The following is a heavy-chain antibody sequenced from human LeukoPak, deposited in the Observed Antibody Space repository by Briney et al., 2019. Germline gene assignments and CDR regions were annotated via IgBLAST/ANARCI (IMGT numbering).Heavy chain of an antibody. CDR2: IFGSGGSP. CDR3: GKTTAGYSSGQKPAWPVDY. J-gene: IGHJ4*02. Sequence: GGSLRLSCEASGFTFGSFAMYWVRQAPGKGLEWIAGIFGSGGSPHYADSVKGRFTISRDNSKNTVYLQINSLRAEDTAVYYCGKTTAGYSSGQKPAWPVDYWGQGTLVTASS. V-gene: IGHV3-23*01. D-gene: IGHD5-18*01. CDR1: GFTFGSFA.